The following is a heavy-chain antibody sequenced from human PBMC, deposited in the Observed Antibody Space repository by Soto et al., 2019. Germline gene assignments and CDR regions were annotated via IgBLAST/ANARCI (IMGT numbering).Heavy chain of an antibody. CDR3: AREYGSGSYYPGWFDP. CDR1: CYTFTCGG. J-gene: IGHJ5*02. V-gene: IGHV1-18*04. D-gene: IGHD3-10*01. Sequence: SSVKVSFKASCYTFTCGGISWVRQAPGQGLEWMGWISAYNGNTNYAQKLQGRVTMTTDTSTSTAYMELRSLRSDDTAVYYCAREYGSGSYYPGWFDPWGQGTLVTVSS. CDR2: ISAYNGNT.